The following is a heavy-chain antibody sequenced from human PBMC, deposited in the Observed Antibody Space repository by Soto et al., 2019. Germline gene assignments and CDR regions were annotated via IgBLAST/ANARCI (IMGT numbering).Heavy chain of an antibody. D-gene: IGHD6-13*01. CDR1: GFTFSTYA. Sequence: PWGSLRLSCAASGFTFSTYAMAWVRQAPGKGLEWVSYISSSSSTIYYADSVKGRFTISRDNSKNTLYLQMNSLRAEDTAVYYCAGRRVSGYGGKGTLDPVSP. CDR3: AGRRVSGY. CDR2: ISSSSSTI. V-gene: IGHV3-48*01. J-gene: IGHJ4*02.